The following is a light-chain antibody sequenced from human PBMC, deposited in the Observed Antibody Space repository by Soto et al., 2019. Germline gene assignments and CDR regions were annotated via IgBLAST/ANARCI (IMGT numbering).Light chain of an antibody. CDR1: TRDVGGYNL. CDR3: CSSASSSSYV. J-gene: IGLJ1*01. CDR2: EGT. V-gene: IGLV2-23*01. Sequence: QSVLTQPASVSGSPGQSITISCSGTTRDVGGYNLVSWYQQHTAKAPKLLIYEGTQRPSGVSSRFSGSKSGNTASLTISGLQAEDEADYYCCSSASSSSYVFVTGTKVTVL.